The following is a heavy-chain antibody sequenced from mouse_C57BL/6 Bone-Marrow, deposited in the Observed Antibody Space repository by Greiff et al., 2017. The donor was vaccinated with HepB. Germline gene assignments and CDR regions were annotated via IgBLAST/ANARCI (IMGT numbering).Heavy chain of an antibody. CDR3: AREVSTEVADWYFDV. J-gene: IGHJ1*03. CDR2: IDPSDSYT. Sequence: QVQLQQPGAELVMPGASVKLSCKASGYTFTSYWMHWVKQRPGQGLEWIGEIDPSDSYTNYYQKFKGKSTLTVDKSSSTAYMQRSSLTSEDSAVYYCAREVSTEVADWYFDVWGTGTTVTVSS. CDR1: GYTFTSYW. V-gene: IGHV1-69*01. D-gene: IGHD1-1*01.